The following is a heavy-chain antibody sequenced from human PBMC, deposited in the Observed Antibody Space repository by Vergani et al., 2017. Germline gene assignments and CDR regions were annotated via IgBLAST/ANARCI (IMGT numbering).Heavy chain of an antibody. CDR3: ARATCSNGVCTSRDFFDN. D-gene: IGHD2-8*01. CDR2: IIPSGATI. V-gene: IGHV3-11*01. Sequence: QVQLVDSGGGLVKPGGSLRLSCAASGFTFSDYFMTWIRQAPGKGLEWLSYIIPSGATIYYADSLKGRFTISRDNAKKSLFLEMKGLRTEDTAIYYCARATCSNGVCTSRDFFDNWGQGTLVTVSS. J-gene: IGHJ4*02. CDR1: GFTFSDYF.